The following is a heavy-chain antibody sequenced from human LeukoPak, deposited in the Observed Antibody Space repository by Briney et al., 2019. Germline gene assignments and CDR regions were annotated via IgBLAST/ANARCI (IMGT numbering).Heavy chain of an antibody. J-gene: IGHJ4*02. CDR2: ISGYTGNT. Sequence: ASVKVSCKASGYTFTTYGINWVRQALGQGLEWMGWISGYTGNTNYAQKIQGRVTMTTDTSTRTAYMELRSLRSDDTAVYYCARLITRGNSFGSDYWGQGTLVTVSS. CDR3: ARLITRGNSFGSDY. CDR1: GYTFTTYG. D-gene: IGHD5-18*01. V-gene: IGHV1-18*01.